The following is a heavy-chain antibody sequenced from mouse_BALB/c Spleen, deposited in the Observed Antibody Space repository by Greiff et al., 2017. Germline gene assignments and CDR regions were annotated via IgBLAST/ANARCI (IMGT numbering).Heavy chain of an antibody. CDR1: GYSFTSYW. V-gene: IGHV1S126*01. CDR3: ARSYGNYKDAMDY. CDR2: IDPSDSET. Sequence: VQLQQSGPQLVRPGASVKISCKASGYSFTSYWMHWVKQRPGQGLEWIGMIDPSDSETRLNQKFKDKATLTVDKSSSTAYMQLSSPTSEDSAVYYCARSYGNYKDAMDYWGQGTSVTVSS. J-gene: IGHJ4*01. D-gene: IGHD2-1*01.